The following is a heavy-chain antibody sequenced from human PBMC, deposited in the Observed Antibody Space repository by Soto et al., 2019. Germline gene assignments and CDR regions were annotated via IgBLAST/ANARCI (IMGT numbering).Heavy chain of an antibody. CDR2: INPTNDDT. D-gene: IGHD1-26*01. Sequence: APVXASWEASGYGFTGQSLYWVQQAPRKGLEWVGWINPTNDDTNYAQKLQGRLTMTRDTSASTAYMDLTTLRSDDTVVYFCPRDPGADSFDFSAEGTLVTVSS. CDR1: GYGFTGQS. CDR3: PRDPGADSFDF. J-gene: IGHJ4*02. V-gene: IGHV1-2*02.